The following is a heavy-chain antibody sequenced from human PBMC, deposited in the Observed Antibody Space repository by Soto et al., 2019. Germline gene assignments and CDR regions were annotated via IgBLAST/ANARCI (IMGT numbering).Heavy chain of an antibody. CDR3: ARDRVDCSGGNCWRSVADT. V-gene: IGHV1-46*01. CDR1: GYTFTNYY. D-gene: IGHD2-15*01. J-gene: IGHJ5*02. Sequence: QVQLVQSGAEVKKPGASVKVSCKASGYTFTNYYMHWVRQAPGQGLEWMVIIDPSGGGTSYAQKCQGRLTMTRDKSTSTVYMELSSLRSEDTAVYYCARDRVDCSGGNCWRSVADTWGQGTLVTVSS. CDR2: IDPSGGGT.